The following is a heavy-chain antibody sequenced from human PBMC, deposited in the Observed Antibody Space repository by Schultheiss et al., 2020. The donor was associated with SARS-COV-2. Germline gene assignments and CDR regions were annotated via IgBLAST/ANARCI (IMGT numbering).Heavy chain of an antibody. J-gene: IGHJ6*02. CDR3: AKEIVLTGYYYGTPSPMDV. CDR1: GFTFSSYG. V-gene: IGHV3-30*18. D-gene: IGHD3-9*01. CDR2: ISYDGSNK. Sequence: GGSLRLSCAASGFTFSSYGMHWVRQAPGKGLEWVAVISYDGSNKYYADSVKGRFTISRDNSKNTLYLQMNSLRAEDTAVYYCAKEIVLTGYYYGTPSPMDVWGQGTTVTVSS.